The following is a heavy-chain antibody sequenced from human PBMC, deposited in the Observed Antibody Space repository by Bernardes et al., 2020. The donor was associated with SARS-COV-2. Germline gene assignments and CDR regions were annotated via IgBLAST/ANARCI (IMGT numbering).Heavy chain of an antibody. CDR3: ARELIAAAGTYYYGMDV. J-gene: IGHJ6*02. V-gene: IGHV1-2*04. CDR1: GYTFTGYY. D-gene: IGHD6-13*01. CDR2: INPNSGGT. Sequence: ASVKVSCKASGYTFTGYYMHWVRQAPGQGLEWMGWINPNSGGTNYAQKVQGWVTMTRDTSISTAYMELSRLRSDDTAVYYCARELIAAAGTYYYGMDVWGQGTTVTVSS.